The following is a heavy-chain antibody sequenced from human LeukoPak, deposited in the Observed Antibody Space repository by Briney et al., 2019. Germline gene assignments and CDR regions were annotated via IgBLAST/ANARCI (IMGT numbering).Heavy chain of an antibody. Sequence: ASVKVSCKASGYTFANYGFSWVRQAPGQGLEWMGWISSYNGNTRYAQKFQGRVTMTTDTSTSTGYMELRSLRSDDTALYYCARITRYDSVDYWGQETLVTVSS. D-gene: IGHD3-3*01. CDR1: GYTFANYG. V-gene: IGHV1-18*01. CDR2: ISSYNGNT. J-gene: IGHJ4*02. CDR3: ARITRYDSVDY.